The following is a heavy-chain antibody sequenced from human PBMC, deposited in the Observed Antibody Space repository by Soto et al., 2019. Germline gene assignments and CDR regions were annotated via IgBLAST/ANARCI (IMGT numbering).Heavy chain of an antibody. CDR1: GFTFDGYA. D-gene: IGHD6-19*01. CDR3: AKDTVGNCGWYADDLHLPTAFDS. Sequence: GGSLRLSCAASGFTFDGYAMRWVRQAPGKGLEWVSGISWNSGSIGYADSVKGRFTISRDNAKNSLYLQMNSLRAEDTAVYYCAKDTVGNCGWYADDLHLPTAFDSWGQGTRVAVSS. CDR2: ISWNSGSI. J-gene: IGHJ3*02. V-gene: IGHV3-9*01.